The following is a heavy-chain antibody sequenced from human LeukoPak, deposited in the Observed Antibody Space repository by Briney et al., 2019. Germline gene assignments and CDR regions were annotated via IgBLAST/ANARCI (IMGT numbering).Heavy chain of an antibody. D-gene: IGHD6-13*01. CDR3: ARGAIAAAGSWFDP. Sequence: SETLSLTCAVYGGSFSGYYWSWIRQPPGKGLEWIGYISYSGSTNYNPSLKSRVTLSVGTSKNHFSLKLSSVTAADTAVYYCARGAIAAAGSWFDPWGQGTLVTVSS. CDR2: ISYSGST. CDR1: GGSFSGYY. V-gene: IGHV4-59*01. J-gene: IGHJ5*02.